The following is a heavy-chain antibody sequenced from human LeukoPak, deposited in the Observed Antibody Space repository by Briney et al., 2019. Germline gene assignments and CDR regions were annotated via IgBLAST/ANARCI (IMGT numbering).Heavy chain of an antibody. V-gene: IGHV1-18*01. D-gene: IGHD2-21*02. J-gene: IGHJ4*02. CDR3: ARDRGTAFPPPFDY. CDR2: INAYTSNT. CDR1: GYIFNNYG. Sequence: ASVKVSCKASGYIFNNYGISWVRQAPGQGLEWMGWINAYTSNTNYTQKLQARVTMTRDTSTSTAFMELRSLRSDDTAVYYCARDRGTAFPPPFDYWGQGTLVTVSS.